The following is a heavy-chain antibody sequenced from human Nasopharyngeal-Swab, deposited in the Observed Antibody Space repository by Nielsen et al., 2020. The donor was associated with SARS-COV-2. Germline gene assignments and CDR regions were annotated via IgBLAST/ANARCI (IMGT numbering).Heavy chain of an antibody. CDR2: IYRLVGT. J-gene: IGHJ4*02. D-gene: IGHD1-1*01. CDR1: GGSISSGDYY. V-gene: IGHV4-31*03. Sequence: SETLSLTCTVSGGSISSGDYYWSWIRQLPGKGLEWIGYIYRLVGTSYNPSLKSRVTISLDASNNQFSLRLSSVTAADTAMFYCARGTPFDYWGQGILVTVSS. CDR3: ARGTPFDY.